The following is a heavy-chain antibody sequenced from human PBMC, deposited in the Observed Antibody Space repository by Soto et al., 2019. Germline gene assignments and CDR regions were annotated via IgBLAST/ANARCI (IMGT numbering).Heavy chain of an antibody. Sequence: GGALRLSCAASGFPVSGFGMHLVRQSPGKGLEWVAIIWYDGSDKYYADSVKGRFTISRDNSKNTLYLQMKSLRDEDTAVYHCAFGNPEYYFDYWGQGPPITVSS. CDR1: GFPVSGFG. J-gene: IGHJ4*02. D-gene: IGHD3-16*01. CDR2: IWYDGSDK. CDR3: AFGNPEYYFDY. V-gene: IGHV3-33*01.